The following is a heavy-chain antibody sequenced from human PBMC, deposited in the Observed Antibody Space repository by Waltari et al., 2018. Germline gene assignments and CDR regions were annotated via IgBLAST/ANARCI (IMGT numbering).Heavy chain of an antibody. CDR3: ARWDASGRYYGD. V-gene: IGHV4-59*08. Sequence: QVQLQESGPGLVKPSATLSLTCSVSGGSISNYFWNWIRQSPNEGLEWIGYIHHSGRTKGNPSLKSRVTMSVDTSKSQFSLRLTSVTAADTTVYYCARWDASGRYYGDGGQGISVTVSS. CDR2: IHHSGRT. J-gene: IGHJ4*02. CDR1: GGSISNYF. D-gene: IGHD3-10*01.